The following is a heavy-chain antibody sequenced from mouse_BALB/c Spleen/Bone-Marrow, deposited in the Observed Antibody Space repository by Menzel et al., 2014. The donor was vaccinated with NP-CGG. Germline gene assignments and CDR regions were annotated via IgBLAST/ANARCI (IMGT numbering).Heavy chain of an antibody. D-gene: IGHD1-1*02. CDR3: ARDGVYGSHYYAMDY. Sequence: VQLQQSGPGLVAPSQSLSITCTVSGFSLTSYGVHWVRQPPGKGLEWLGVIWAGGSTNYNSALMSRLSISKDNSKSQVFLKMNSLQTDDTAMYYRARDGVYGSHYYAMDYWGQGTSVTVSS. CDR1: GFSLTSYG. CDR2: IWAGGST. V-gene: IGHV2-9*02. J-gene: IGHJ4*01.